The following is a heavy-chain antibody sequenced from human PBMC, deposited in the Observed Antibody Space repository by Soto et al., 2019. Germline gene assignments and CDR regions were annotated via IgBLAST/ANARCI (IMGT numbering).Heavy chain of an antibody. CDR2: IIPVFGSA. Sequence: QVQLVQSGAEVKKPGSSVKVSCKARGGTFSIYGINWVRQAPGQGLEWMGGIIPVFGSANYAQRFQGRVTIIANESASTVNVKVSRLTSEYTAVVFCGRGKHERGTINDFISWGQGTLVTVSS. V-gene: IGHV1-69*01. CDR1: GGTFSIYG. J-gene: IGHJ5*02. CDR3: GRGKHERGTINDFIS. D-gene: IGHD1-1*01.